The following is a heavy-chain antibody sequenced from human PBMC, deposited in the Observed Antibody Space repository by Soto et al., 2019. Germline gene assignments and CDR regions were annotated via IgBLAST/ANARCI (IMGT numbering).Heavy chain of an antibody. J-gene: IGHJ3*02. CDR1: GYTFTGYY. CDR3: ARSYCGGDCSPCNAFDI. CDR2: INPNSGGT. D-gene: IGHD2-21*02. Sequence: ASVKVSCKASGYTFTGYYMHWVRQAPGQGLEWMGWINPNSGGTNYAQKFQGWVTMTRDTSISTAYMELSRLRSDDTAVYYCARSYCGGDCSPCNAFDIWGQGTMVTVSS. V-gene: IGHV1-2*04.